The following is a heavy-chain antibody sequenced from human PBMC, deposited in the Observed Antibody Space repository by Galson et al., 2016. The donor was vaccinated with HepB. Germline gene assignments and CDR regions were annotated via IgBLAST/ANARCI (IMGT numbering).Heavy chain of an antibody. CDR2: INRSGST. CDR1: GGSLSGYY. J-gene: IGHJ3*02. Sequence: ETLSLTCAVYGGSLSGYYWGWIRQAPGKGLEWIGEINRSGSTNYNPSLKSRVIISIDTSKNQFSLRLSSVTAAETAVYYCARVRHQWLVLRGYAFDIWGQGTMVIVSS. V-gene: IGHV4-34*01. D-gene: IGHD6-19*01. CDR3: ARVRHQWLVLRGYAFDI.